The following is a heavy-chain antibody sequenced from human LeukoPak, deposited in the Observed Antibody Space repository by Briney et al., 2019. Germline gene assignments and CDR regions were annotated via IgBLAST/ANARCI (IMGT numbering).Heavy chain of an antibody. V-gene: IGHV3-30*04. CDR3: ARDLSRIAGAGLDY. CDR1: GFTLNSYA. CDR2: ISYDGNNE. D-gene: IGHD6-13*01. Sequence: GGSLRLSCAASGFTLNSYAMHWVRQAPGKGLEWVAVISYDGNNEYYADSVKGRFTISRDNSRNTLSLQMNSLRGEDTAVYYCARDLSRIAGAGLDYWGRGTLVTVSS. J-gene: IGHJ4*02.